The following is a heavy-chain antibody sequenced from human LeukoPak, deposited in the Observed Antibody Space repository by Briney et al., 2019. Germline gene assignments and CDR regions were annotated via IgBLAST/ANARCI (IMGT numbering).Heavy chain of an antibody. CDR1: DYTFTSYG. J-gene: IGHJ4*02. Sequence: ASVKVCCKASDYTFTSYGIAWVRQAPGQGLKWMGWISADNGNTNYAQHLQGRVTMTTDTSTNTAYMELRSLTSDDTAVYYCARDGYFDYWGQGTLVTVSS. CDR2: ISADNGNT. CDR3: ARDGYFDY. V-gene: IGHV1-18*01.